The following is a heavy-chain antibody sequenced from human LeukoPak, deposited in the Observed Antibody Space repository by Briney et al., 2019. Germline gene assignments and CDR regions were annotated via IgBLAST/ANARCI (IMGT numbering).Heavy chain of an antibody. Sequence: PSATLSLTCTASGGSISSYYWSWIRQPPGKGLEWIGYIYYTGSADYNPSLKNRLTISIDTSKSQFSLRLSSVTAADTAVYYCARDHNLLLWFGEFDTWGQGTLVTVSS. CDR1: GGSISSYY. V-gene: IGHV4-59*01. CDR3: ARDHNLLLWFGEFDT. J-gene: IGHJ5*02. D-gene: IGHD3-10*01. CDR2: IYYTGSA.